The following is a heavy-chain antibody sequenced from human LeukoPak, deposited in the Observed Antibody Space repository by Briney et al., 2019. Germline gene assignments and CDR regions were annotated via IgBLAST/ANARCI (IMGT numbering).Heavy chain of an antibody. D-gene: IGHD4-11*01. J-gene: IGHJ6*03. CDR1: VVSISRSSNY. V-gene: IGHV4-39*07. CDR2: LSYSGRA. Sequence: PETLSLTRPVSVVSISRSSNYWGSIRQPPGTGLEWIVTLSYSGRAYYNPSLKSRVTISVDTSKNQCSLKRSSVTAADTAVYYCARSYSNYVANYYYYYYMDVWGKGTTVTVSS. CDR3: ARSYSNYVANYYYYYYMDV.